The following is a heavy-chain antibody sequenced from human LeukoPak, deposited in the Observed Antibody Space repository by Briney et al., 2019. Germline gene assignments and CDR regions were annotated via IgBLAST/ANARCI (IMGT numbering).Heavy chain of an antibody. V-gene: IGHV3-21*01. CDR3: VGGDY. CDR2: ISTSNSYI. Sequence: ETLSLTCTVSGYSINNGYYWGWIRQPPGKGLEWVSSISTSNSYIYYADSVKGRFTISRDNAKNSLYLQMNSLRAEDTAVYYCVGGDYWGQGTLVTVSS. J-gene: IGHJ4*02. CDR1: GYSINNGYY.